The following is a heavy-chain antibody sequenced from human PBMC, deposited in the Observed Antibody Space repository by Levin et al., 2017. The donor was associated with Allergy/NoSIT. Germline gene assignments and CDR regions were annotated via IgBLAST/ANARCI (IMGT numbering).Heavy chain of an antibody. V-gene: IGHV3-23*01. J-gene: IGHJ4*02. D-gene: IGHD3-16*01. Sequence: PGGSLRLSCAASGFAFSSSTMGWVRQAPGKGLEWVSAIRGDGETTYYPDSMKGRFPISRDNSKNTVFLQMSSLRAEDTALYYCAKSKGGYAFDYWGQGTLVTVSS. CDR3: AKSKGGYAFDY. CDR1: GFAFSSST. CDR2: IRGDGETT.